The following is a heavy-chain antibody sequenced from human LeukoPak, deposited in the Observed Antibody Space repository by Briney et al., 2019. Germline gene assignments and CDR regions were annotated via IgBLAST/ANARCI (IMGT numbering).Heavy chain of an antibody. Sequence: SETLSLTCTVSGGSISSGSYYWSWIRQPAGKGLEWIGRIYTSGSTNYNPSLKSRVTISVDTSKNQFSLQLSSVTAADTAVYYCARDQGSYPYCFDSWGQGTLVTVSS. CDR3: ARDQGSYPYCFDS. CDR2: IYTSGST. D-gene: IGHD1-26*01. CDR1: GGSISSGSYY. J-gene: IGHJ4*02. V-gene: IGHV4-61*02.